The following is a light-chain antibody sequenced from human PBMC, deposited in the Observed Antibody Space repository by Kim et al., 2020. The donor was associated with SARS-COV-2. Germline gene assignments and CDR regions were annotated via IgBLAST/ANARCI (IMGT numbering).Light chain of an antibody. CDR3: QQCKSAPWT. V-gene: IGKV1-27*01. J-gene: IGKJ1*01. CDR2: AAS. Sequence: ASVGDRATITCRASQGISNYLAWDQQKPGKVPQLLIYAASALQSGVPSRFSGSGSGTDFTLTITSLQPEDVAAYYCQQCKSAPWTFGQGTKVEIK. CDR1: QGISNY.